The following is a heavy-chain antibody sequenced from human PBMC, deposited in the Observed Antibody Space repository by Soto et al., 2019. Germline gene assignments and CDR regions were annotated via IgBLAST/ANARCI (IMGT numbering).Heavy chain of an antibody. Sequence: QVQLQQSGPGLVQPSGTLSLTCGVSGDSFSSSNWWTWIRQPPGKGLEWIGDILHTGHTDYSPSLRMRITISIDTSKNQFSLDLTSVTATDTAVYYCARSTRLVEGKWYFDYWGPGALVTVSS. D-gene: IGHD2-15*01. CDR3: ARSTRLVEGKWYFDY. J-gene: IGHJ4*02. CDR1: GDSFSSSNW. CDR2: ILHTGHT. V-gene: IGHV4-4*02.